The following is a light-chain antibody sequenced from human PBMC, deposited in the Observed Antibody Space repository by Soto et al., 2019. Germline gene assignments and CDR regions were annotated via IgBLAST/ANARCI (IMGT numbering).Light chain of an antibody. Sequence: EIVMTQSPATLSLSPGERATLSCRASQSVSSNLVWYQQKPGQAPRLLIFGASTRATGIPARFSGSGSGTEFTLTISSLQSEDFAVYYCQQYNNWPPEYTFGQGTKLEIK. CDR2: GAS. CDR1: QSVSSN. V-gene: IGKV3-15*01. J-gene: IGKJ2*01. CDR3: QQYNNWPPEYT.